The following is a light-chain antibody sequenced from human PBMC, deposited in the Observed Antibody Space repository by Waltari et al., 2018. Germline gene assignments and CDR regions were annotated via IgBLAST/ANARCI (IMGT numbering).Light chain of an antibody. CDR1: QSVLSTSNRKTY. J-gene: IGKJ5*01. CDR3: HQYYIPPLT. Sequence: DIVMTQSPDSLAVSLGERATINSKSSQSVLSTSNRKTYRAWYQQKPGQTPRLLINWASTRASGVPDRFSGSGSGTDFTLTVSSLQAEDVAVYYCHQYYIPPLTFGQGTRLEIK. CDR2: WAS. V-gene: IGKV4-1*01.